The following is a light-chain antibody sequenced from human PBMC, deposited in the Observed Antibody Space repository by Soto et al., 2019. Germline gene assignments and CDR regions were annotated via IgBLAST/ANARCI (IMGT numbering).Light chain of an antibody. CDR3: SSYTSSSSYV. CDR1: SSDIGGFYH. V-gene: IGLV2-14*03. Sequence: QSVLTQPASVSDSPGQSITLSCIGTSSDIGGFYHVSWHQQHPGKAPKLIIYDVSNRPSGVSSRFSGSKTGNTASLIISGLQAEDEADYYCSSYTSSSSYVFGSGTKVTVL. CDR2: DVS. J-gene: IGLJ1*01.